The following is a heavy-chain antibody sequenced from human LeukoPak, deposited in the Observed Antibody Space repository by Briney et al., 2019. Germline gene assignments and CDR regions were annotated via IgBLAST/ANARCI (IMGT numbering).Heavy chain of an antibody. CDR2: VSGNGATT. Sequence: GGSLRVSCAASGFTFSSYAMSWVRLAPGKGLEWVSTVSGNGATTYYADSVKGRYTISRDNSKNTLDLQMSSLRAEDTAIYFCARVPRPTYYFDYWGRGTLVTVSS. D-gene: IGHD4-11*01. CDR3: ARVPRPTYYFDY. V-gene: IGHV3-23*01. CDR1: GFTFSSYA. J-gene: IGHJ4*02.